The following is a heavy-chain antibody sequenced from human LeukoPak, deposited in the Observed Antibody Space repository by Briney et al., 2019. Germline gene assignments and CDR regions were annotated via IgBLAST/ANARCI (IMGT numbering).Heavy chain of an antibody. CDR1: GYTFTSYY. V-gene: IGHV1-46*01. D-gene: IGHD3-10*01. CDR2: INPSGGST. J-gene: IGHJ4*02. Sequence: ASVKVSCKASGYTFTSYYMHWVRQAPGQGLEWMGIINPSGGSTSYAQKFQGRVTMTRDTSISTAYMELSRLRSDDTAVYYCARDPLDYYVSGSYFPPFDYWGQGTLVTVSS. CDR3: ARDPLDYYVSGSYFPPFDY.